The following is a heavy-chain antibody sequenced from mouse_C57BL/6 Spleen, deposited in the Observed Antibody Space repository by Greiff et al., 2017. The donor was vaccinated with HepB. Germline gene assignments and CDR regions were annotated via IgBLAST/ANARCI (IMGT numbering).Heavy chain of an antibody. V-gene: IGHV1-15*01. CDR3: TRGGYYAAQFAY. J-gene: IGHJ3*01. D-gene: IGHD2-3*01. Sequence: QVQLKESGAELVRPGASVTLSCKASGYTFTDYEMHWVKQTPVHGLEWIGAIDPETGGTAYNQKFKGKAILTADKSSSTAYMELRSLTSEDSAVYYCTRGGYYAAQFAYWGQGTLVTVSA. CDR2: IDPETGGT. CDR1: GYTFTDYE.